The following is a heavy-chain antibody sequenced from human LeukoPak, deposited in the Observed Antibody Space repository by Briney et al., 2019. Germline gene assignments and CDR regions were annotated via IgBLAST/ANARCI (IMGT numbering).Heavy chain of an antibody. Sequence: GGSLRLSCAASGFTFSSFAMHWVRQAPGKGLEYVSAITPNGGSTYYANSVKGRFTISRDNSKNTLYLQMGSLKVEDMAAYYCARALGAAAGLFFDFWGQGALVTVSS. V-gene: IGHV3-64*01. CDR3: ARALGAAAGLFFDF. CDR2: ITPNGGST. CDR1: GFTFSSFA. J-gene: IGHJ4*02. D-gene: IGHD6-13*01.